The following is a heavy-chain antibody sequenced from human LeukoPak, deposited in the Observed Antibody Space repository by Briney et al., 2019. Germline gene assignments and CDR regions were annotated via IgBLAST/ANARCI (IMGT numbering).Heavy chain of an antibody. Sequence: SETLSLTCAVYGGSFSGYYWSWIRQPPGKGLEWIGSINNSRSTNYNPYPKSRVTISVDTSKNQFSLKLSSVTAADTAVYYCARVHCSSTSCYRPRGYFDYWGQGTLVTVSS. V-gene: IGHV4-34*01. J-gene: IGHJ4*02. CDR1: GGSFSGYY. CDR2: INNSRST. CDR3: ARVHCSSTSCYRPRGYFDY. D-gene: IGHD2-2*01.